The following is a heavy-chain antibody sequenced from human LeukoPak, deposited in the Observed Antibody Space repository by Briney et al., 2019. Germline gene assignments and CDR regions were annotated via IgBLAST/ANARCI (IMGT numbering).Heavy chain of an antibody. CDR2: FYYSGST. CDR1: GGSISSSSYY. V-gene: IGHV4-39*01. D-gene: IGHD1-26*01. Sequence: SETLSLTCTVSGGSISSSSYYWGWIRQPPGRGLEWFGRFYYSGSTYYNPSLKIRVTISVDTSKNQFSIELSSVTAADTAVYYCASRAAVLGGLFDYWGQGTLVTVCS. CDR3: ASRAAVLGGLFDY. J-gene: IGHJ4*02.